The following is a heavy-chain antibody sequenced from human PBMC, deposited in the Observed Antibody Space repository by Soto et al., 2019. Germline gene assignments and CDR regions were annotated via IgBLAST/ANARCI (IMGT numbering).Heavy chain of an antibody. V-gene: IGHV3-11*06. J-gene: IGHJ4*02. CDR2: ISGTSDSI. D-gene: IGHD6-13*01. CDR3: ARVAVITAAGTSDY. Sequence: GGSLRLSXAASGFTFSDYYMSWIRQVPGKGLEWVAYISGTSDSIPYADSVKGRFTISRDNAKNSLYLQMNSLRAEDTAVYYCARVAVITAAGTSDYWGQGTLVTVSS. CDR1: GFTFSDYY.